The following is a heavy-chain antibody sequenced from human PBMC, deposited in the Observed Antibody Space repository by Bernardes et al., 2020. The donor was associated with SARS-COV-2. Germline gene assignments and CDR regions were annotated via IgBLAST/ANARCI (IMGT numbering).Heavy chain of an antibody. CDR3: ARLDSSFAFDT. CDR2: IDRDDDK. CDR1: VISLSPSCMR. J-gene: IGHJ3*02. D-gene: IGHD3-22*01. V-gene: IGHV2-70*04. Sequence: SGVTPSKPPHPRTLSRPFSVISLSPSCMRVSWIRKPPGKALEWLARIDRDDDKFYSTSLKTRLTISKDTSKSQVVLTMTNMDPVYTATYYCARLDSSFAFDTWAQGTMVTVSS.